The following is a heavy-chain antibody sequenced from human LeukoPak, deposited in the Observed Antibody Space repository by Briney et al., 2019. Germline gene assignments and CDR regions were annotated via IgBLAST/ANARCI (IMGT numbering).Heavy chain of an antibody. D-gene: IGHD6-25*01. Sequence: SETLSLTCAVSGGSISTNNWWSWVRQPPGKGLEWIGEIYHSGSTNYNPSLKSPVTISVDKSKNQFSLRLSAVTAADTAVYYCAKKRNAAPYYFDCWGQGTLVTVSS. J-gene: IGHJ4*02. CDR3: AKKRNAAPYYFDC. V-gene: IGHV4-4*02. CDR2: IYHSGST. CDR1: GGSISTNNW.